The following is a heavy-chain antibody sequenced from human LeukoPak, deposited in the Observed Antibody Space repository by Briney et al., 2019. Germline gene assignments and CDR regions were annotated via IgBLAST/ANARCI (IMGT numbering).Heavy chain of an antibody. V-gene: IGHV4-59*01. CDR2: IYYSGST. D-gene: IGHD7-27*01. Sequence: SETLSLTCTVSGGSISSYYWNWIRQPPGKGLEWIGYIYYSGSTNYHSSLKSRVTISVDTSKNQFSLKLSSVTAVDTAVYYCARDRTGEPAFDIWGQGTMVTVSS. J-gene: IGHJ3*02. CDR3: ARDRTGEPAFDI. CDR1: GGSISSYY.